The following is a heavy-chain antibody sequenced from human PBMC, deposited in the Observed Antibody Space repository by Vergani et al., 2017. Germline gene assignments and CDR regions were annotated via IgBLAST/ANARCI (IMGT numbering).Heavy chain of an antibody. V-gene: IGHV1-2*02. CDR2: INPNSGGT. CDR3: ATLGYCSSTSCSIGGYYYYYYYMDV. CDR1: GYTFTGYY. D-gene: IGHD2-2*01. J-gene: IGHJ6*03. Sequence: QVQLVQSGAEVKKPGASVKVSCKASGYTFTGYYMHWVRQAPGQGLEWMGWINPNSGGTNYAQKFQGRVTMTRDTSISPAYMELSRLRSDDTAVYYCATLGYCSSTSCSIGGYYYYYYYMDVWGKGTTVTVSS.